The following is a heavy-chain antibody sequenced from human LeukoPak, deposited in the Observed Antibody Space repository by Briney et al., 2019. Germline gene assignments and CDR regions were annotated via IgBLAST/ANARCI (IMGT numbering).Heavy chain of an antibody. CDR2: IIPIFGTA. J-gene: IGHJ6*03. CDR1: GGTFSSYA. D-gene: IGHD6-19*01. V-gene: IGHV1-69*06. CDR3: ARSLNVAGNYYYYYYMDV. Sequence: SVKVSCKASGGTFSSYAISWVRQAPGQGLEWMGGIIPIFGTANYAQKFQGRVTITADKSTSTAYMELSSLRSDDTAVYYCARSLNVAGNYYYYYYMDVWGKGTTVTISS.